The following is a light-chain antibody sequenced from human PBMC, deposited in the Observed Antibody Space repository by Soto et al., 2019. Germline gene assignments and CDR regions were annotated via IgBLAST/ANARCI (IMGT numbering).Light chain of an antibody. CDR2: WAS. CDR3: QQYYSTPRT. J-gene: IGKJ1*01. Sequence: DIVMTQSPDSLAVSLGERATINCKSSQSVLYSSNNKNYLAWYQQKPGQPPKLLIYWASTRESGVPDRFSGSGSGTDSTLTISSLHAEDVEVYYCQQYYSTPRTFGQGTKVEIK. V-gene: IGKV4-1*01. CDR1: QSVLYSSNNKNY.